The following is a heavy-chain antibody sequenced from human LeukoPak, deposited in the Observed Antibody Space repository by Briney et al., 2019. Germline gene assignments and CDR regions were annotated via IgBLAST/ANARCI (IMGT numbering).Heavy chain of an antibody. J-gene: IGHJ6*02. Sequence: GGSLRLSCAASGFTFSSYWMSWVRQAPGKGLEWVANIKQDGSGKYYVDSVKGRFTISRDNAKNSLYLQMNSLRAEDTAVYYCARDRRLGYCSSTSCYPYYYYGMDVWGQGTTVTVSS. CDR3: ARDRRLGYCSSTSCYPYYYYGMDV. V-gene: IGHV3-7*01. CDR2: IKQDGSGK. D-gene: IGHD2-2*01. CDR1: GFTFSSYW.